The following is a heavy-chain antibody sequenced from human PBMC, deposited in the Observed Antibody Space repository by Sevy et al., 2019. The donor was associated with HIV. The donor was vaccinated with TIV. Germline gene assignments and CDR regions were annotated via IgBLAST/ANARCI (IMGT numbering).Heavy chain of an antibody. D-gene: IGHD2-21*01. V-gene: IGHV3-9*01. CDR2: ISWNSGNI. CDR1: GFKFNDFA. J-gene: IGHJ6*02. CDR3: AKDIGCGWGQGCYYSGMDV. Sequence: GGSLRLSCAASGFKFNDFAMHWVRQAPGKGLEWVSGISWNSGNIDYEDSVKGRFTISRDNAKNSLYQQMNSLRTEDTTLYYCAKDIGCGWGQGCYYSGMDVWGQGTTVTVSS.